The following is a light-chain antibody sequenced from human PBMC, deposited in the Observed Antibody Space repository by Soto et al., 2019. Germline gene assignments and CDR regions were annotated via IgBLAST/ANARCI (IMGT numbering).Light chain of an antibody. CDR3: ISYSSSDTLV. Sequence: QSALTQPASVSGSPGQSITISCTGTSSDIGGHDFLSWYQQHPGKAPKLIICEVNNRPSGVSNRFSASKSGNTASLTISGLPTEDEADYYCISYSSSDTLVFGTGTKVTVL. V-gene: IGLV2-14*01. CDR2: EVN. J-gene: IGLJ1*01. CDR1: SSDIGGHDF.